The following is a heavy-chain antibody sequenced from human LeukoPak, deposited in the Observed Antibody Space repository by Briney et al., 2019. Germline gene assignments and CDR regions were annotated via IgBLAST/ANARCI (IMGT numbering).Heavy chain of an antibody. CDR1: GFTASSNY. V-gene: IGHV3-43D*03. CDR2: ISWDGGST. D-gene: IGHD2-15*01. CDR3: ARAAGSFYDAFDI. Sequence: RGSLSHSCAASGFTASSNYMGWVRQAPGKGLEWVSLISWDGGSTYYAESVKGRFTISRDNSNSTLYLQMSSLRAEDTALYYCARAAGSFYDAFDIWGQGTMVTVSS. J-gene: IGHJ3*02.